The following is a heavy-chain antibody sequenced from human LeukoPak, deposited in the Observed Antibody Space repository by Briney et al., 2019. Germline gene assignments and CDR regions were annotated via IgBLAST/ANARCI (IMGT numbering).Heavy chain of an antibody. D-gene: IGHD3-16*01. Sequence: ASVKVSCKASGYTFTGYYMHWVRQAPGQGLEWTGWINPNSGGTNYAQKFQGRVTMTRDTSISTAYMELSRLRSDDTAVYYCARAPPRDDYIWGSYNFDYWGQGTLVTVSS. CDR1: GYTFTGYY. V-gene: IGHV1-2*02. CDR3: ARAPPRDDYIWGSYNFDY. CDR2: INPNSGGT. J-gene: IGHJ4*02.